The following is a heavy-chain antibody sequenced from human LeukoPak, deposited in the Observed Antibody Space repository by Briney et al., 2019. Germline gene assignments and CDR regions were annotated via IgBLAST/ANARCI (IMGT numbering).Heavy chain of an antibody. Sequence: GGSLRLSCAAPGFTFSGSAVHWVRQASGKGLEWVGRIRSKANSYATAYAASVKGRFTISRDDSKNTAYLQMNSLKAEDTAVYYCTRWTTVTSAAYYFDYWGQGTLVTASS. CDR3: TRWTTVTSAAYYFDY. D-gene: IGHD4-17*01. V-gene: IGHV3-73*01. CDR2: IRSKANSYAT. CDR1: GFTFSGSA. J-gene: IGHJ4*02.